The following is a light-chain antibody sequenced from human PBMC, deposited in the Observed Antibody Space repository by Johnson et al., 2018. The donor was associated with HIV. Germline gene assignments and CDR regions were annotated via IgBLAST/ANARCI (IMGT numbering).Light chain of an antibody. J-gene: IGLJ1*01. V-gene: IGLV1-51*01. CDR2: DNN. CDR3: GTWESSLSGTDV. Sequence: QSVLTQPPSVSAAPGQKVTISCSGSSSNIGNNYVSWYQQFPGTAPKLLIYDNNKRPSGIPDRFSGPKPAPSATLGITGLQPGDEPEYYCGTWESSLSGTDVFGTGTKVTVL. CDR1: SSNIGNNY.